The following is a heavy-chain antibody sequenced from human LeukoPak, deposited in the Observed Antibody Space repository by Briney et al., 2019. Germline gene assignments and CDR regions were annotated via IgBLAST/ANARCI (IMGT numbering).Heavy chain of an antibody. D-gene: IGHD3-10*01. Sequence: SETLSLTCTVSGGSISSSSYYWGWIRQPPGKGLEWIGSIYYSGSTYYNPSLKSRVTISVDTSKNQFSLKLSSVTAADTAVYYCARRGRIGSGSYKIFDYWGQGTLVTVSS. CDR2: IYYSGST. V-gene: IGHV4-39*07. CDR3: ARRGRIGSGSYKIFDY. J-gene: IGHJ4*02. CDR1: GGSISSSSYY.